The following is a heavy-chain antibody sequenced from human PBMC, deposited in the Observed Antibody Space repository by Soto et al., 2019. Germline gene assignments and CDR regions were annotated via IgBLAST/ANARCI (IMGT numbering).Heavy chain of an antibody. CDR2: INVYNGNP. Sequence: ASVKVSCKASGYTSTNYGISWVRQAPGQGLEWMGWINVYNGNPDYAQKFQGRLTMTTDTSTSTAFMDLKRLTYDDTAVYFRARAIAGGYGHTTLDYWGQGTLVTVSS. V-gene: IGHV1-18*01. D-gene: IGHD5-18*01. CDR1: GYTSTNYG. J-gene: IGHJ4*02. CDR3: ARAIAGGYGHTTLDY.